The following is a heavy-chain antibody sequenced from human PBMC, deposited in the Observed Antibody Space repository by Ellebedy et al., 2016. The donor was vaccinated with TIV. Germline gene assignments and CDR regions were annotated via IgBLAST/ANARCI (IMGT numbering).Heavy chain of an antibody. Sequence: PGGSLRLSCAASGFNFSSYWMTWVRQAPGTWLEWVAKIRQEGDEIYYVESVKGRFTISRDNAKHSLFLQMNSLRVEDTAVYYCARRASYGDYAVQVNPWFDPWGQGTLVTVSS. D-gene: IGHD4-17*01. J-gene: IGHJ5*02. V-gene: IGHV3-7*01. CDR1: GFNFSSYW. CDR2: IRQEGDEI. CDR3: ARRASYGDYAVQVNPWFDP.